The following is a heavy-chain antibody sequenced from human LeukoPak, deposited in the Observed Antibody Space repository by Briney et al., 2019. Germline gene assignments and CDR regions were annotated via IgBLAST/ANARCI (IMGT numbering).Heavy chain of an antibody. CDR1: GGSISSYY. D-gene: IGHD5-18*01. V-gene: IGHV4-59*12. CDR3: ARDRGYSYGPLDS. Sequence: SETLSLTCTVSGGSISSYYWSWIRQPPGKGLEWIGYIYYSGSTNYNPSLKSRVTISVDTSKNQFSLKLSSVTAADTAVYYCARDRGYSYGPLDSWGQGTLVTVSS. J-gene: IGHJ4*02. CDR2: IYYSGST.